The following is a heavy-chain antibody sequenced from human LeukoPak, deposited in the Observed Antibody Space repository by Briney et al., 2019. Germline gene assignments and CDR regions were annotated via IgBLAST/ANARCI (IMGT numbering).Heavy chain of an antibody. CDR1: GFTFSSYS. CDR3: ARDTGSRGSLRFDY. CDR2: IISSSSYI. Sequence: GALRLSCAASGFTFSSYSMNWVRQAPGKGLVWVSSIISSSSYIYYADSVKGRFTISRDNAKNSLYLQMNSLRAEDTAVYYCARDTGSRGSLRFDYWGQGTLVTVSS. V-gene: IGHV3-21*01. D-gene: IGHD3-10*01. J-gene: IGHJ4*02.